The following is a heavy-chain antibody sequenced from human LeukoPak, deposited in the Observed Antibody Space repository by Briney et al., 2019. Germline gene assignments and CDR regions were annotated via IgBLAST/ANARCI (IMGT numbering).Heavy chain of an antibody. J-gene: IGHJ6*03. CDR1: GGSISSYY. CDR3: ARHDSGSSRRYYYYYMDV. V-gene: IGHV4-4*09. CDR2: IYTSGST. Sequence: SETLSLTCTVSGGSISSYYWSWIRQPPGKGLEWIGYIYTSGSTNYNPSLKSRVTISVDTSKNQFSLKLSSVTAADTAVYYCARHDSGSSRRYYYYYMDVWGKGTTVTVSS. D-gene: IGHD6-6*01.